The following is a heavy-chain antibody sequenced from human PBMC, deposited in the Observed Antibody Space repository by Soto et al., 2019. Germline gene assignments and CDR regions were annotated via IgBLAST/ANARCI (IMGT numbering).Heavy chain of an antibody. Sequence: SETLSLTCAVYGGSFSGYYWSWIRQPPGKGLEWIGEINHSGSTNYNPSLKSRVTISVDTSKNQFSLKLSSVTAADTAVYYCARLPGSSPAFDPWGQGTLVTVSS. V-gene: IGHV4-34*01. J-gene: IGHJ5*02. CDR3: ARLPGSSPAFDP. D-gene: IGHD2-2*01. CDR1: GGSFSGYY. CDR2: INHSGST.